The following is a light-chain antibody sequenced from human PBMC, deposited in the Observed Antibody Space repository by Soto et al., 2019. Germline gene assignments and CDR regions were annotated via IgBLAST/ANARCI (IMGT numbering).Light chain of an antibody. V-gene: IGKV3-20*01. CDR1: QSISSGY. J-gene: IGKJ1*01. CDR3: QHYGYPQWT. CDR2: GAS. Sequence: EIVLTQSPGTLSLSPGERATLSCRASQSISSGYLAWYQQKPGQAPRLLIYGASSRATGIPDRFSSSGSETDFTLTISRLEPEDFAVYYCQHYGYPQWTFGQGTKVDIK.